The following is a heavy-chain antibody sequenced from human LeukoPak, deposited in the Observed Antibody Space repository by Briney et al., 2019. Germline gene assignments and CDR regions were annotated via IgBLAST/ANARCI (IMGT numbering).Heavy chain of an antibody. V-gene: IGHV3-20*04. D-gene: IGHD2-2*01. CDR2: INWNGGST. Sequence: GGSLRLSCAASGFTFDDYGMSWVRQAPGKGLGWVSGINWNGGSTGYADSVKGRFTISRDNAKNSLYLQMSSLRAEDTALYYCARAGYCGSTSCYGYYYYGLDVWGQGTTVTVSS. J-gene: IGHJ6*02. CDR3: ARAGYCGSTSCYGYYYYGLDV. CDR1: GFTFDDYG.